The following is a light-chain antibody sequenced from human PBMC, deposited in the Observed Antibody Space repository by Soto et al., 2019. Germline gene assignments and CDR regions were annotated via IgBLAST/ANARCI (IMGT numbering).Light chain of an antibody. CDR3: KQSYTTPLT. J-gene: IGKJ4*01. V-gene: IGKV1-39*01. Sequence: DIQMTQSPSSLSASVGDRVTITCRASQSISSYLNWYQRKPGKAHKVLIHVASSLQVGVQPRFSGSGYGTDFTLTIASRQPENLATYFGKQSYTTPLTFGGGTKVDIK. CDR1: QSISSY. CDR2: VAS.